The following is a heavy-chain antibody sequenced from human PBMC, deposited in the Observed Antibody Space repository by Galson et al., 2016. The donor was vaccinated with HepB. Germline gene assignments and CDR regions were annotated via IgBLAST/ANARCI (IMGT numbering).Heavy chain of an antibody. CDR2: IISGGYT. CDR1: GFSFGSFA. Sequence: SLRLSCAASGFSFGSFAMSWVRQAPGKGLEGVSVIISGGYTYYADSVKGRFNTSRDNSKNMVYLQMDGLRVEDTATYYCAKVRAGYDWGAFDIWGQGTMVSVSS. D-gene: IGHD3-16*01. V-gene: IGHV3-23*01. J-gene: IGHJ3*02. CDR3: AKVRAGYDWGAFDI.